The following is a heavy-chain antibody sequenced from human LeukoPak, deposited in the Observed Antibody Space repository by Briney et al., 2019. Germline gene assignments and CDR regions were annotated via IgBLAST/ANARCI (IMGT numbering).Heavy chain of an antibody. Sequence: SETLSLTCTASGGSISSYYWSWIRQPPGKGLEWMGYIYHSGSTNYNPSLKSRVTISVDTSKNQFSLKLSSVTAANTAVYYCARVWFGERYYYYYYYMDVWGKGTTVTVSS. CDR3: ARVWFGERYYYYYYYMDV. J-gene: IGHJ6*03. CDR1: GGSISSYY. D-gene: IGHD3-10*01. CDR2: IYHSGST. V-gene: IGHV4-59*08.